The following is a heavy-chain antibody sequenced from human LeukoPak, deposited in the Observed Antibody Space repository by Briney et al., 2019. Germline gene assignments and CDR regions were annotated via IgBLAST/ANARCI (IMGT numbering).Heavy chain of an antibody. V-gene: IGHV3-30-3*01. CDR2: ISYDGSNK. Sequence: GGSLRLSCAASGFTFSSYAMHWVRQAPGKGLEWVAVISYDGSNKYYADSVKGRSTISRDNSKNTLYLQMNSLRAEDTAVYYCARDRGRYYDSRGFYWGYYDSWGQGILVTVST. J-gene: IGHJ4*02. CDR1: GFTFSSYA. D-gene: IGHD3-22*01. CDR3: ARDRGRYYDSRGFYWGYYDS.